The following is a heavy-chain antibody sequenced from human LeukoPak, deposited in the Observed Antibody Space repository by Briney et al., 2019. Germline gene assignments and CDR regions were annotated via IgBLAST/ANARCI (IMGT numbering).Heavy chain of an antibody. CDR1: SGSIITYY. CDR2: IYYSGTT. Sequence: PSETLSRTGTVSSGSIITYYWGCIRHPPGKGMQWLGYIYYSGTTTYNLSLNSRVTISVDTSKHQFSLNLSSVTAADTAVYYCARSLGTYYYDISGFVYFQHWGQGTLVTVSS. D-gene: IGHD3-22*01. V-gene: IGHV4-59*01. CDR3: ARSLGTYYYDISGFVYFQH. J-gene: IGHJ1*01.